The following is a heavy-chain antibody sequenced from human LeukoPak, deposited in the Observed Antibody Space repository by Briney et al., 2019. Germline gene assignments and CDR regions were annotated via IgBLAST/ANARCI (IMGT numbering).Heavy chain of an antibody. CDR1: GGSISSGSYY. CDR2: IYTSGST. D-gene: IGHD1-26*01. J-gene: IGHJ5*02. V-gene: IGHV4-61*02. Sequence: PQTMSLTCTLAGGSISSGSYYWSWLRHPAGKGLEWTGRIYTSGSTNYNRSLKSRVIISVDTSENQQSLKLSSVSAVDTEGYYWARWLESYRGRYDLLLDLWGQGTLVTVSS. CDR3: ARWLESYRGRYDLLLDL.